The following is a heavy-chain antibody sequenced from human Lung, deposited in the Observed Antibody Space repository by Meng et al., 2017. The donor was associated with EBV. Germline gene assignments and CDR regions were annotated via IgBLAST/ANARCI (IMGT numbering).Heavy chain of an antibody. V-gene: IGHV1-18*01. CDR2: ISAYNRNT. D-gene: IGHD3-22*01. J-gene: IGHJ4*02. CDR3: ARVSDSESSGLEY. CDR1: GSALNNLG. Sequence: LGQAVAEGKKPGASWKSSSRATGSALNNLGISWVQQAPGQGLEWMGWISAYNRNTDYAQKFRGRVIMTTDTSTSTDYLDLRSLTSDDTAVYYCARVSDSESSGLEYWGQGTLVTVSS.